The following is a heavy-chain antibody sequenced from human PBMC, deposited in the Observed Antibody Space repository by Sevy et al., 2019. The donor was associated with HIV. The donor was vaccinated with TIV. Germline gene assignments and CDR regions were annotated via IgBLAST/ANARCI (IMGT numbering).Heavy chain of an antibody. Sequence: GGSLRLSCTTSGFTFSDYGMHWVRQAPGKGLEWVAVISKDGNNKEYADSVKGRFTISRDNSKNTLYLQMNGLRAEDTAVYFCAKEGYYYDSHSADWFDPWGQGTLVTVSS. J-gene: IGHJ5*02. CDR1: GFTFSDYG. D-gene: IGHD3-22*01. CDR3: AKEGYYYDSHSADWFDP. CDR2: ISKDGNNK. V-gene: IGHV3-30*19.